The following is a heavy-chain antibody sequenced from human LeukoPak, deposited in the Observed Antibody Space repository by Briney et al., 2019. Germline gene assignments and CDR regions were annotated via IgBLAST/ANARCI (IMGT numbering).Heavy chain of an antibody. CDR1: GFPFSSYG. J-gene: IGHJ4*02. V-gene: IGHV3-30*02. CDR2: IRYDENTK. D-gene: IGHD5-24*01. CDR3: AKENTRDGYRHFHY. Sequence: PGGSLRLSCTASGFPFSSYGMQWVRQAPGKGLEGVACIRYDENTKYYADSVKGRFTVSRDNSENTLFLQMNSLRAEDTAVYYCAKENTRDGYRHFHYWGQGTLVTVSS.